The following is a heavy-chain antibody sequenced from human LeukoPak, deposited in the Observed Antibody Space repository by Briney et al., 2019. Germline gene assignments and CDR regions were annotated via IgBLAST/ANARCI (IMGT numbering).Heavy chain of an antibody. CDR2: IYYSGST. D-gene: IGHD3-22*01. CDR1: GGSISSYY. CDR3: ARDSWYYYDSSGYIDAFDI. Sequence: SETLSLTCTVSGGSISSYYWSWIRQPPGKGLEWVGYIYYSGSTNYNPSLKSRVTISVDTSKNQFSLKLSSVTAADTAVYYCARDSWYYYDSSGYIDAFDIWGQGTMVTVSS. J-gene: IGHJ3*02. V-gene: IGHV4-59*01.